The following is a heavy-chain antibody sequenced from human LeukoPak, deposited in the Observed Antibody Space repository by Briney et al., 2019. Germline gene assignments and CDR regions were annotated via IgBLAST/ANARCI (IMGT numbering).Heavy chain of an antibody. CDR1: GFTFSSYA. V-gene: IGHV3-23*01. CDR2: ISGSGGST. CDR3: AKPHIVVVPAAISGYYFDY. J-gene: IGHJ4*02. D-gene: IGHD2-2*01. Sequence: GGSLRLSCAASGFTFSSYAMSWVRQAPGKGLERVSAISGSGGSTYYADSVKGRFTISRDNSKNMLYLQMNSLRAEDTAVYYCAKPHIVVVPAAISGYYFDYWGQGTLVTVSS.